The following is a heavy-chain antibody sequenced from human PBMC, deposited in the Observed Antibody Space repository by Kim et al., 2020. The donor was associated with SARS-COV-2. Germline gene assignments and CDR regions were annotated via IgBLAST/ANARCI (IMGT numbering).Heavy chain of an antibody. CDR2: T. D-gene: IGHD3-22*01. J-gene: IGHJ4*02. V-gene: IGHV3-23*01. Sequence: TYCANSVKGRVTMSSDKSENTVYLHMNSLRVEDTARYYCARGVTSSGFGYWGQGAQVTVSS. CDR3: ARGVTSSGFGY.